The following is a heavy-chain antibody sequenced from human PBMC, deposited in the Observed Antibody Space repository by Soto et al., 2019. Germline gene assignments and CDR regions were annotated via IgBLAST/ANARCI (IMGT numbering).Heavy chain of an antibody. CDR1: GYSFTTYG. CDR3: ARGHGYYNYMDV. V-gene: IGHV1-18*01. J-gene: IGHJ6*03. Sequence: QVLLVQSGAEVKKPGASVKVSCKASGYSFTTYGIIWVQQAPGQGLEWMGRISVYNGNTNYAQKFQGRVSVTADIPMNTAYMELRSLRSDDTAIYYCARGHGYYNYMDVWGRGTTVTVSS. CDR2: ISVYNGNT.